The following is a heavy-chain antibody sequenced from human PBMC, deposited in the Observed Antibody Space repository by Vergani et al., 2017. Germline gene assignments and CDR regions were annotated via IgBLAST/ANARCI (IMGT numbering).Heavy chain of an antibody. CDR3: ARNYYDSSGYYSSAFDI. D-gene: IGHD3-22*01. CDR2: IYPGDSDT. Sequence: EVQLVQSGAEVKKPGESLKISCKGSGYSFTSYWIGWVRQMPGKGLGWMGIIYPGDSDTRYSPSFQGQVTISADKSLSTAYLQWSSLKASDAAMYYCARNYYDSSGYYSSAFDIWGQGTMVTVSS. CDR1: GYSFTSYW. V-gene: IGHV5-51*01. J-gene: IGHJ3*02.